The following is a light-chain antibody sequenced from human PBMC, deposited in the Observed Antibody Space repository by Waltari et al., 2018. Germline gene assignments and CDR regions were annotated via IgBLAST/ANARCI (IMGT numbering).Light chain of an antibody. Sequence: QLVLTQSPSASASPGASVTLTCSLSIGHRGYAIPWHQHRPEKGPRYLMKVNSAGSHYKGDGIPDRFSGSSSGAERYLTISSLQSEDEADYYCQTWGTGVWVFGGGTKLTVL. CDR3: QTWGTGVWV. CDR1: IGHRGYA. CDR2: VNSAGSH. V-gene: IGLV4-69*01. J-gene: IGLJ3*02.